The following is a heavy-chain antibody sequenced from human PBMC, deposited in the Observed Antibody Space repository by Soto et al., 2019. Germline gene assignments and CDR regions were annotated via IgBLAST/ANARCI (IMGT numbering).Heavy chain of an antibody. Sequence: EVQLLESGGGLVQPGGSLRLSCAASGFTFRSYAMSWVRQAPGKGLEWVSSISGSSGSTYYADSVKGRFTISRDHSKNMPGLKMNRLRDEDTAEYYCAKAGPGLGWELVSRGNYFEYWRQGTLVTVSS. CDR3: AKAGPGLGWELVSRGNYFEY. V-gene: IGHV3-23*01. J-gene: IGHJ4*01. CDR2: ISGSSGST. D-gene: IGHD1-26*01. CDR1: GFTFRSYA.